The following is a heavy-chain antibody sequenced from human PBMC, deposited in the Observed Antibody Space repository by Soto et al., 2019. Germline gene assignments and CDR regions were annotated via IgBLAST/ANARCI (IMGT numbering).Heavy chain of an antibody. CDR1: GDFISYYS. J-gene: IGHJ5*02. V-gene: IGHV4-4*07. D-gene: IGHD4-17*01. Sequence: PSETLSLTCTVSGDFISYYSWAWIRQSAGKGLEWIGRVYSTGTIFYNPSLKSRATMSVDTSKNQFSLKLTSVNAADTAVYYCARDDFGRNTRALDPWGQGPLVTVSS. CDR2: VYSTGTI. CDR3: ARDDFGRNTRALDP.